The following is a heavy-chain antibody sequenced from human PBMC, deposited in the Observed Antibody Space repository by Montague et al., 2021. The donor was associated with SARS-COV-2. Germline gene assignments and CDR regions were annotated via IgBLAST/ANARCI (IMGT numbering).Heavy chain of an antibody. J-gene: IGHJ4*02. V-gene: IGHV4-4*02. D-gene: IGHD3-22*01. CDR2: IFRSGDS. CDR1: GDSISNSNW. Sequence: SETLSLTCTVSGDSISNSNWWTRVRQSPGRGLEWIGGIFRSGDSNYNPSLKSRVTMSVDMSRNQFSLSLCNVTAADTAIYYCVRGGTMTVVVFDYWGQGTLVTVSS. CDR3: VRGGTMTVVVFDY.